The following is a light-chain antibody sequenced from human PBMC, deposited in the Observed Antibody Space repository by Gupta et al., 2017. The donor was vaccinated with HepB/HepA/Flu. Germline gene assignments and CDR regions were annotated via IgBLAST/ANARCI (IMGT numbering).Light chain of an antibody. CDR2: DVS. CDR3: CSYAGSYTVV. Sequence: QSALTQPRSVSGSPGQSVTISCTGSSSDVGGYNYVSWYQQHPGKAPKLIIYDVSKRPSGVLDRFSGSKSGNMASLTISGLQAEDEADYYCCSYAGSYTVVFSGGTKLTVL. CDR1: SSDVGGYNY. J-gene: IGLJ2*01. V-gene: IGLV2-11*01.